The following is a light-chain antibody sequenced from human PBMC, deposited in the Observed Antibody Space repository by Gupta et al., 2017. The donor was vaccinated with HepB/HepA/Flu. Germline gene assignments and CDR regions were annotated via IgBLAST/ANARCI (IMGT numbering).Light chain of an antibody. J-gene: IGLJ2*01. CDR3: LLSYSGARPVV. Sequence: QAVVTQEPSLTVSPGGTVTLTCGSRTGAVTSGHYPYWFQQKPGQAPRTLIYDTSNKHSWTPARFSGSLLGGKAALTLSGAQPEDEAEYYCLLSYSGARPVVFGGGTKLTAL. CDR1: TGAVTSGHY. CDR2: DTS. V-gene: IGLV7-46*01.